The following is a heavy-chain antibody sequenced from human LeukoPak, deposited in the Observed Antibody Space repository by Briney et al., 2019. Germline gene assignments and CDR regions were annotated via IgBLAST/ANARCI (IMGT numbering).Heavy chain of an antibody. V-gene: IGHV1-18*01. CDR2: ISTYSGNT. CDR1: GYSFTTYG. D-gene: IGHD3-22*01. Sequence: ASVKVSCKASGYSFTTYGINWVRQAPGQGLECMGWISTYSGNTNYAHKFQGRVTMTTHTSTSTAYMELRSLTSDDTAVYYCARGEGYDSSGYANWFDPWGQGTLVTVSS. J-gene: IGHJ5*02. CDR3: ARGEGYDSSGYANWFDP.